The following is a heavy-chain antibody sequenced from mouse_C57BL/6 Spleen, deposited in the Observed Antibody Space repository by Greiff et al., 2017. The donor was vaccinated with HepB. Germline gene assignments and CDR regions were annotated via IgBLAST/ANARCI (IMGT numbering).Heavy chain of an antibody. D-gene: IGHD3-1*01. J-gene: IGHJ4*01. CDR3: ARSGFDAMDY. V-gene: IGHV1-82*01. CDR2: IYPGDGDT. CDR1: GYAFSSSW. Sequence: VQLQQSGPELVKPGASVKISCKASGYAFSSSWMNWVKQRPGKGLEWIGRIYPGDGDTNYNGKFKGKATLTADKSSSTAYMQLSSLTSEDSAVYFCARSGFDAMDYWGQGTSVTVSS.